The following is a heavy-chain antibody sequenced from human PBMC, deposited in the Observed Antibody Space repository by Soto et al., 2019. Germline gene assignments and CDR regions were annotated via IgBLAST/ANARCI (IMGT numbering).Heavy chain of an antibody. J-gene: IGHJ4*02. D-gene: IGHD6-13*01. Sequence: GGSLRLSCAASGFTFSNAWMSWVRQAPGKGLEWVGRIKSKPDGGTTDYAAPVKGRFTISRDDSKHMLYLQMNSLKTEDTAVYYCTTDPGSPAYWGQGTLVTVSS. CDR1: GFTFSNAW. V-gene: IGHV3-15*01. CDR2: IKSKPDGGTT. CDR3: TTDPGSPAY.